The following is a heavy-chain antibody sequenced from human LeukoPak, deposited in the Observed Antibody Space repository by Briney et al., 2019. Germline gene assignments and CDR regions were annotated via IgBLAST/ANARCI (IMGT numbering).Heavy chain of an antibody. CDR2: IDPSDSYT. CDR1: GYSFTTYW. D-gene: IGHD6-13*01. CDR3: ARHAKAYGSSCDY. J-gene: IGHJ4*02. V-gene: IGHV5-10-1*01. Sequence: GESLRISCKGSGYSFTTYWISWVRQMPGKGLEWMGRIDPSDSYTNYSPSFQGHVTISADKSFSTTYLQWTSLKASDTAMYYCARHAKAYGSSCDYWGQGTLVTVSS.